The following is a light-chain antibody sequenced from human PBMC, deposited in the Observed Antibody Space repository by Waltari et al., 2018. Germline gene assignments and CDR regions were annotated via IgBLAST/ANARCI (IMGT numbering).Light chain of an antibody. V-gene: IGLV1-44*01. CDR1: SHNVGSYA. CDR2: GSY. J-gene: IGLJ1*01. CDR3: SAWDYRLSVRV. Sequence: QSALTQEASVSGTVGQKVTLSCSGSSHNVGSYAVGWYQQISHGTPKTVMFGSYLPPGIPDRFSGAKSGTTAYLTISGLQPEDEAVYFCSAWDYRLSVRVFGPGTKVAVL.